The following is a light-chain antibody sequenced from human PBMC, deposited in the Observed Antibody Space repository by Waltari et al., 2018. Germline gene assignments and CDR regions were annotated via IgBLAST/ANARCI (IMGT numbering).Light chain of an antibody. CDR1: SSDVGRHNY. V-gene: IGLV2-11*01. J-gene: IGLJ2*01. CDR2: DVS. Sequence: QSALTQPRSVSGSPGQSVTISCPESSSDVGRHNYVSWYQQHPVKAPKLMIYDVSERPSGVPDRFSGSKSGNTASLTISGLQAEDEADYYCCSYAGSYVVFGGGTKLTVL. CDR3: CSYAGSYVV.